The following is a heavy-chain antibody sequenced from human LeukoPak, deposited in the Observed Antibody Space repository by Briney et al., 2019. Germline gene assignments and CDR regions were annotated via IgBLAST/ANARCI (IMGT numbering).Heavy chain of an antibody. CDR3: AKGATYYYDSSGQIDY. D-gene: IGHD3-22*01. J-gene: IGHJ4*02. V-gene: IGHV3-53*01. CDR2: LYSGGSI. CDR1: GLIVSSNY. Sequence: GGSLRLSCAASGLIVSSNYMSWVRQAPGKGLEWVSALYSGGSIYYADSVKGRFSISRDNSKNTLFLQMNSLRAEDTAVYYCAKGATYYYDSSGQIDYWGQGTLVTVYS.